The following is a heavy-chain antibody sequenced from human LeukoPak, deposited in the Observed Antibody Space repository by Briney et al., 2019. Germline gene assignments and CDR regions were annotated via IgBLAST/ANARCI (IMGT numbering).Heavy chain of an antibody. Sequence: PSETLSLTCAVYGGSFSGYYWSWIRQPPGKGLEWIGEINHSGSTNYNPSLKSRVTISVDTSKNQFSLKLSSVTAADTAVYYCARVNWGSSYYYYMDVWGKGTTVTVSS. CDR3: ARVNWGSSYYYYMDV. J-gene: IGHJ6*03. D-gene: IGHD7-27*01. CDR2: INHSGST. CDR1: GGSFSGYY. V-gene: IGHV4-34*01.